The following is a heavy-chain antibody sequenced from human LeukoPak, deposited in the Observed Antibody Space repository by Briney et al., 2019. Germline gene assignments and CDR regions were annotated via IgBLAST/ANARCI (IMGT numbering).Heavy chain of an antibody. J-gene: IGHJ4*02. V-gene: IGHV3-30*18. D-gene: IGHD3-22*01. CDR1: GFTPTTYG. Sequence: RRSLRPSCAASGFTPTTYGMHWVRQAPGKGREWEAVISYDGSNKYYADSVKGGFTISRDNSKNTLYLKMNSLRAEDTAVYYCAKETRDSSGYYYPDYWGQGTLVTASS. CDR3: AKETRDSSGYYYPDY. CDR2: ISYDGSNK.